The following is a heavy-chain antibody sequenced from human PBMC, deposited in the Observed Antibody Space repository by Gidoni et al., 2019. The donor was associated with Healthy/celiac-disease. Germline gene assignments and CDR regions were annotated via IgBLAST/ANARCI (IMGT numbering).Heavy chain of an antibody. CDR2: IYYSGSP. V-gene: IGHV4-39*01. CDR1: GCSISSSSYY. J-gene: IGHJ4*02. CDR3: ARHGSIAAAAPIDY. Sequence: QLQLQESGPGLVKPSETLSLTCTVSGCSISSSSYYWGWIRQPPGKGLEWIGSIYYSGSPYYNPSLKSRVTISVDTSKNQFSLKLSSVTAADTAVYYCARHGSIAAAAPIDYWGQGTLVTVSS. D-gene: IGHD6-13*01.